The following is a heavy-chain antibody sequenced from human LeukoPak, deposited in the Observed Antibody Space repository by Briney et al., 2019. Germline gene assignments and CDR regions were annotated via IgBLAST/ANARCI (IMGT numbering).Heavy chain of an antibody. J-gene: IGHJ5*02. V-gene: IGHV4-59*01. Sequence: PSETLSLTCTVSGGSISSYYWSWIRQPPGKGLEWIGYIYYSGSTSYNPSLKSRVTISVDTSKNQFSLKLSSVTAADTAVYYCARVEIAAAGPFDPWGQGTLVTVSS. CDR3: ARVEIAAAGPFDP. CDR2: IYYSGST. CDR1: GGSISSYY. D-gene: IGHD6-13*01.